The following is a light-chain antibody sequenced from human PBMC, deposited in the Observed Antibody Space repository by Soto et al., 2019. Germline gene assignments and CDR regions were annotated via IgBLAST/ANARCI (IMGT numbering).Light chain of an antibody. V-gene: IGKV3-15*01. CDR3: HQYSNWPRGT. CDR2: GAS. Sequence: EVMLTQSPAALSVSPGERATLSCRASQSVSSNLAWYQQKPGQSPRLLFYGASTRATGIPARFSASGSETEFTLTISSLQSEDFAVYYCHQYSNWPRGTFGQGTKVELK. J-gene: IGKJ1*01. CDR1: QSVSSN.